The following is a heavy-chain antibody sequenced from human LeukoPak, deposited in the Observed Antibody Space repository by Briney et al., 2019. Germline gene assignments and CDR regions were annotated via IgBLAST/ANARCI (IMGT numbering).Heavy chain of an antibody. J-gene: IGHJ4*02. CDR2: ISGSGDSI. CDR1: GFTFSSYA. CDR3: AKGPSYLGQWVAVDNDY. V-gene: IGHV3-23*01. Sequence: GGSLRLSCAASGFTFSSYAMNWVRQAPGKGLEWVSAISGSGDSIYYADSVKGRFTISRDNSKNTLYLQMNSLRAEDTAVYYCAKGPSYLGQWVAVDNDYWGQGTLVTVSS. D-gene: IGHD6-19*01.